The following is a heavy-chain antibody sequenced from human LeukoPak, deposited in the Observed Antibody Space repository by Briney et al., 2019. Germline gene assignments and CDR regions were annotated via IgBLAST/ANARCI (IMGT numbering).Heavy chain of an antibody. D-gene: IGHD3-9*01. V-gene: IGHV3-9*01. CDR2: ISWNSGSI. J-gene: IGHJ3*02. CDR3: AKDHLRYFGLRDAFDI. CDR1: GFTFDDYA. Sequence: GGSLRLSCAASGFTFDDYAMHWVRQAPGKGLEWVSGISWNSGSIGYADSVKGRFTISRDNAKNSLYLQMNSLRAEDTALYYCAKDHLRYFGLRDAFDIWGQGTMVTVSS.